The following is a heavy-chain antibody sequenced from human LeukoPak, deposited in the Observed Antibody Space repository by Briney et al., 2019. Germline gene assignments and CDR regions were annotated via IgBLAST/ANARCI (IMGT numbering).Heavy chain of an antibody. CDR3: ARDDRRGVIMPDY. CDR1: GVSISSGGYY. J-gene: IGHJ4*02. CDR2: IYYSGST. D-gene: IGHD3-10*01. Sequence: SETLSLTCTVSGVSISSGGYYWSWIRQHPGKGLEWIGYIYYSGSTYYGPSLKSRVAISVDTSTNPFSLKLTSVTAADTAVYYCARDDRRGVIMPDYWGQGTLVTVTS. V-gene: IGHV4-31*03.